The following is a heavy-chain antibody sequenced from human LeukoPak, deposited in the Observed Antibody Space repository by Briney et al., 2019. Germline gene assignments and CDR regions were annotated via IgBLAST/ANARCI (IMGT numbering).Heavy chain of an antibody. V-gene: IGHV3-48*03. J-gene: IGHJ4*02. Sequence: GGSLRFSCAVSGFIFDNYEMNWVRQAPGKGLEWVSYISSSGSTIYYADSVKGRFTISRDNAKNSLYLQMNSLRAEDTAVYYCARGTTVITPFDYWGQGTLVTVSS. CDR1: GFIFDNYE. CDR3: ARGTTVITPFDY. D-gene: IGHD4-23*01. CDR2: ISSSGSTI.